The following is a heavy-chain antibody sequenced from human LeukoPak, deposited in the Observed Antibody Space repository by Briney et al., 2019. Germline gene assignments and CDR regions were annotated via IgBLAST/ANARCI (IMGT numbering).Heavy chain of an antibody. V-gene: IGHV3-23*01. Sequence: GGSLRLSCAASGLIFHNYALVWIRRAPGKGPEWVSPILGGGGTFYADAVKGRFTISRDNSKNTLYLQMNSLRAEDTATYYCGQDPNGNYIGAFDFWGRGTMVTVSS. J-gene: IGHJ3*01. CDR1: GLIFHNYA. CDR2: ILGGGGT. CDR3: GQDPNGNYIGAFDF. D-gene: IGHD4-17*01.